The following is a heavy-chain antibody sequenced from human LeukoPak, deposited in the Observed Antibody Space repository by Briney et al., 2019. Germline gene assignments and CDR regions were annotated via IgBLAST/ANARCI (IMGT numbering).Heavy chain of an antibody. CDR3: ASGEGAYYFDY. J-gene: IGHJ4*02. CDR2: ISGSSYYI. Sequence: GGSLRLSCAASGFTFSSYTINWVRQAPGKGLEWVSSISGSSYYIYYADSVRGRFTISRDNAKNSLYLQMNSLRAEDTAVYYCASGEGAYYFDYWGQGTLVTVSS. D-gene: IGHD7-27*01. V-gene: IGHV3-21*01. CDR1: GFTFSSYT.